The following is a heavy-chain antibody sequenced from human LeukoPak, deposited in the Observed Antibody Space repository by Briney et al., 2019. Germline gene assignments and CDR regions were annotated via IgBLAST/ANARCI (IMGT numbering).Heavy chain of an antibody. J-gene: IGHJ4*02. D-gene: IGHD6-19*01. Sequence: SETLSLTCTVSGYSISSGYYWGWIRQPPGKGLEWIGSIYHSGSTYYNPSLKSRVTISADMSKNQISLKLTSVTGADTAVYYCAGERGEEYSSGWYKTNYFYNWGQGIRVTVSS. V-gene: IGHV4-38-2*02. CDR2: IYHSGST. CDR3: AGERGEEYSSGWYKTNYFYN. CDR1: GYSISSGYY.